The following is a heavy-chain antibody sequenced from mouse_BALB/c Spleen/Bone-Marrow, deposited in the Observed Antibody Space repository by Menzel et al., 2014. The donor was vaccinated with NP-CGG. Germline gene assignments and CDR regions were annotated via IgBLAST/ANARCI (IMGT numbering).Heavy chain of an antibody. CDR2: INPYNDDS. CDR3: ARDYYGSTSFAY. CDR1: GYTFTTYV. Sequence: EVNLVESGPELVKPGASVKMSCKASGYTFTTYVMHWVKQKPGQGLEWIGYINPYNDDSKYNEKFKGKATLTSDKSSSTAYMELSSLTSEDPAVYYCARDYYGSTSFAYWGQGTLVTASA. D-gene: IGHD1-1*01. J-gene: IGHJ3*01. V-gene: IGHV1-14*01.